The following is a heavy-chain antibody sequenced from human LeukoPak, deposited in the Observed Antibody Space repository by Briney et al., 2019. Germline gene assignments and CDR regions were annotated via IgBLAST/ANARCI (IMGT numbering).Heavy chain of an antibody. J-gene: IGHJ4*02. Sequence: ASVKVSCKASGYTFTSYGISWVRQAPGQGLEWMGWISAYNGNTNYAQKLQGRVTMTTDTATSTAYMELRSLRSDDTAVYYCARDSTYDYVWGSYRYPFDYWGQGTLVTVSS. D-gene: IGHD3-16*02. CDR1: GYTFTSYG. CDR3: ARDSTYDYVWGSYRYPFDY. V-gene: IGHV1-18*01. CDR2: ISAYNGNT.